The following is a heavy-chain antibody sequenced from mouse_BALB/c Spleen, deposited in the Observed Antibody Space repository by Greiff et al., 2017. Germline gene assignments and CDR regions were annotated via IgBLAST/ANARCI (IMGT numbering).Heavy chain of an antibody. Sequence: EVQLQQSGAELVKPGASVKLSCTASGFNIKDTYMHWVKQRPEQGLEWIGRIDPANGNTKYDPKFQGKATITADTSSNTAYLQLSSLTSEDTAVYYCASLNWDVGFAYWGQGTLVTVSA. CDR2: IDPANGNT. J-gene: IGHJ3*01. V-gene: IGHV14-3*02. CDR3: ASLNWDVGFAY. CDR1: GFNIKDTY. D-gene: IGHD4-1*02.